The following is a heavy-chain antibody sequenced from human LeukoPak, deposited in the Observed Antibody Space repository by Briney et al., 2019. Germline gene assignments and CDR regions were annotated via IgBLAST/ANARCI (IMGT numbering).Heavy chain of an antibody. Sequence: ASVKVSCKASGYTFTSYDINWGRQATGQGLEWMGWMNPNSGNTGYAQKFQGRVTMTRNTSISTADMELSSLRSDDTAVYYCARGDFWNWFDPWGQGTLVTVSS. V-gene: IGHV1-8*01. CDR2: MNPNSGNT. CDR3: ARGDFWNWFDP. CDR1: GYTFTSYD. D-gene: IGHD3-3*01. J-gene: IGHJ5*02.